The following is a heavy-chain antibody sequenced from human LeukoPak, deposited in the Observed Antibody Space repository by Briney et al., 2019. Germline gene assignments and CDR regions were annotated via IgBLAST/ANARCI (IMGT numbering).Heavy chain of an antibody. CDR3: AKLDRTGTTGWWDY. J-gene: IGHJ4*02. Sequence: GGSLRLSCAASGFTFSSYAMSWVRPAPGKGLEWVSIISGSGSSTYYADSVKGRFTISRDNSKNTLYLQINSLRAEDTALYYCAKLDRTGTTGWWDYWGQGTLVIVSS. V-gene: IGHV3-23*01. CDR2: ISGSGSST. D-gene: IGHD1-1*01. CDR1: GFTFSSYA.